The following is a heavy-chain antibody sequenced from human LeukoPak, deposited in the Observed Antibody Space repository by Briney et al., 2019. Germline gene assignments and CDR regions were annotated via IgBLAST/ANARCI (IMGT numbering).Heavy chain of an antibody. CDR3: AKATGMGAFDI. D-gene: IGHD3-10*01. CDR1: GFTFDDLA. J-gene: IGHJ3*02. Sequence: PGRSLRLSCAASGFTFDDLAMQWVRQAPGKGLEWVSGISSKSGSIGYADSVKGRFTISRDNAKNSLYLQMNSLRAEDTALYCCAKATGMGAFDIWGQGTMVTVSS. CDR2: ISSKSGSI. V-gene: IGHV3-9*01.